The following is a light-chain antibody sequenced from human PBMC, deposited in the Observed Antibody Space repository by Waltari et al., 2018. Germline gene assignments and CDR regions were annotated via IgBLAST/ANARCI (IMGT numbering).Light chain of an antibody. CDR2: DNN. Sequence: QSVLTQPPSVSAAPGQKVTISCSGSNPNIGNNYVSWYRQLPGTAPKLLTYDNNQRPSGIPDRVAGSKAGTSATLGITGLQTGDEGDYYCGTWDASLSVVVFGGGTKLTVL. J-gene: IGLJ2*01. CDR1: NPNIGNNY. V-gene: IGLV1-51*01. CDR3: GTWDASLSVVV.